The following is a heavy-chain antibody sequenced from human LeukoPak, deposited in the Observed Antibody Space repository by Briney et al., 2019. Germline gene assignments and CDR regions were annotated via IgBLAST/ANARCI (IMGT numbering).Heavy chain of an antibody. CDR3: ATSLGPLTDY. D-gene: IGHD3-10*01. J-gene: IGHJ4*02. V-gene: IGHV3-74*01. Sequence: PGGSLRLSCAASGFSFSSYWMHWVRQTPGKGLVWVSRINSDGSSTTYADSEKGRFTMSRDNAKSTLYLQMSSLRAEDTAVYYCATSLGPLTDYWGQGTLVTVSS. CDR1: GFSFSSYW. CDR2: INSDGSST.